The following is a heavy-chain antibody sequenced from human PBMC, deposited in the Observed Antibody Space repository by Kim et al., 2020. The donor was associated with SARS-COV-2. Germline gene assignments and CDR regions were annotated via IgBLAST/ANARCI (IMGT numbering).Heavy chain of an antibody. D-gene: IGHD6-19*01. Sequence: SETLSLTCAVYGGSFSGYYWSWIRQPPGKGLEWIGEINHSGSTNYNPSLKSRVTISVDTSKNQFSLKLSSVTAADTAVYYCARTVLDIAVAGKEPWFDPWGQGTLVTVSS. V-gene: IGHV4-34*01. CDR2: INHSGST. J-gene: IGHJ5*02. CDR3: ARTVLDIAVAGKEPWFDP. CDR1: GGSFSGYY.